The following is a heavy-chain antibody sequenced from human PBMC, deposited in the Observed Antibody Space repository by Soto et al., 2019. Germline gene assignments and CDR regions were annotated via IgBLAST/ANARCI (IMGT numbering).Heavy chain of an antibody. D-gene: IGHD3-22*01. CDR1: GFTFSSYG. CDR3: AKDLVKRYYYDSSGYYVGVDI. Sequence: QVQLVESGGGVVQPGRSLRLSCAASGFTFSSYGMHWVRQAPGKGLEWVAVISYDGSNKYYADSVKGRFTISRDNSKNTLYLQMNSLRAEDTAVYYCAKDLVKRYYYDSSGYYVGVDIWGQGTMVTVSS. CDR2: ISYDGSNK. V-gene: IGHV3-30*18. J-gene: IGHJ3*02.